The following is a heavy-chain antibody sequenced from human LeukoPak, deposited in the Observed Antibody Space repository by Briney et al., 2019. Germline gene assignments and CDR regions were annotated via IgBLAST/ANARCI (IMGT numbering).Heavy chain of an antibody. J-gene: IGHJ4*02. D-gene: IGHD1-26*01. Sequence: PSETLSLTCTVSGGSISGYYWSWSRQPPRRRRGWIGYIYYSGSTNYNPSLKGRVTISVDTSKNQFSLKLSSVTAADTAVYYCARGRRRERYFDYWGQGTLVTVSS. CDR3: ARGRRRERYFDY. CDR1: GGSISGYY. CDR2: IYYSGST. V-gene: IGHV4-59*08.